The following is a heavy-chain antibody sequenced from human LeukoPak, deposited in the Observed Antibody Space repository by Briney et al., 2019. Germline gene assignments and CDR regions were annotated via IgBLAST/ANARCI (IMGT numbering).Heavy chain of an antibody. CDR3: ARGRWGLMVYAF. J-gene: IGHJ3*01. Sequence: ASVKVSCKASGYTFTSYDINWVRQATGQGLEWMGWMNPNSGNIGYAQKFQGRVTMTRNTSISTAYMELSSLRSEDTAVYYCARGRWGLMVYAFWGQGTMVTVSS. CDR2: MNPNSGNI. D-gene: IGHD2-8*01. CDR1: GYTFTSYD. V-gene: IGHV1-8*01.